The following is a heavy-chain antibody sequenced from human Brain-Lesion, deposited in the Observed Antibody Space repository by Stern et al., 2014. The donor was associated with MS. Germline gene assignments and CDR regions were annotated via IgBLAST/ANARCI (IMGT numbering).Heavy chain of an antibody. D-gene: IGHD6-13*01. CDR3: ATDLQQPLVDTFDI. V-gene: IGHV1-24*01. J-gene: IGHJ3*02. CDR1: GYTLTELS. CDR2: FDPEDGES. Sequence: QVQLGQSGAEVKKPGASGKVSCKVSGYTLTELSMHWVRQAPGKGLEWMGGFDPEDGESIYEQKFQGRVTMTEDTSTDTAYMELSSLRSEDTAIYYCATDLQQPLVDTFDIWGQGTMVTVSS.